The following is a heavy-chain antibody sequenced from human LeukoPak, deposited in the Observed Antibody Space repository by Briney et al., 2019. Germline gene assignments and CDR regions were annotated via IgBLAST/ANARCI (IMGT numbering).Heavy chain of an antibody. CDR3: ARESSRGSYLFDY. CDR1: GFTFSNYA. D-gene: IGHD1-26*01. V-gene: IGHV3-23*01. Sequence: PGGSLRLSCAVSGFTFSNYAMTWVRQAPGKGLEWVSAISSSGDGTYYADSVKGRFTTSRDNSKNTLFLQMNSLRAEDTAVYYCARESSRGSYLFDYWGQGTLVTVSS. CDR2: ISSSGDGT. J-gene: IGHJ4*02.